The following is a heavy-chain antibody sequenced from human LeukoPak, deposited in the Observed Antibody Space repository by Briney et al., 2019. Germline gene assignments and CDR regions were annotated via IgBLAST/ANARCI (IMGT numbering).Heavy chain of an antibody. Sequence: RASVKVSCKASGYTFTSYDINWVRQATGQGLEWMGWMNPNSGNTGYAQKFQGRVTITRNTSISTAYMELSSLRSEDTAAYYCARGLYSGSYYRGFDAFDIWGQGTMVTVSS. J-gene: IGHJ3*02. CDR1: GYTFTSYD. CDR3: ARGLYSGSYYRGFDAFDI. CDR2: MNPNSGNT. D-gene: IGHD1-26*01. V-gene: IGHV1-8*03.